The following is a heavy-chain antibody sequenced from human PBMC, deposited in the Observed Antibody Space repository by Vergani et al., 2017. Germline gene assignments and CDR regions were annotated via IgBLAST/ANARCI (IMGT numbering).Heavy chain of an antibody. J-gene: IGHJ4*02. CDR1: GYTFITYG. V-gene: IGHV1-18*04. CDR3: ARSKYSGGYFYFDY. Sequence: QVQLVQSGAEVKKPGASVKVSCKASGYTFITYGITWVRQAPGQGLEGMGWISGYNGNTNYAQKLQGRVTRTTDTSTSTAYMELRSLRSDDTAVYYCARSKYSGGYFYFDYWGQGTLVTVSS. CDR2: ISGYNGNT. D-gene: IGHD1-26*01.